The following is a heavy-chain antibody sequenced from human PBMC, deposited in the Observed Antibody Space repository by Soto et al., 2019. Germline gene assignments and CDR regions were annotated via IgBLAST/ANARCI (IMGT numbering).Heavy chain of an antibody. V-gene: IGHV3-9*01. CDR3: AKDTAGYSYGFNGFDP. CDR2: ISWNSSSI. CDR1: GFTFDAYA. Sequence: ESGGGLVKPGRSLRLSCAASGFTFDAYAMHWVRQAPGKGLVWVSGISWNSSSIGYADSVKGRFTISRDNAKNSLYLQMNSLRADDTAWYYCAKDTAGYSYGFNGFDPWGQGTLVTVSS. J-gene: IGHJ5*02. D-gene: IGHD5-18*01.